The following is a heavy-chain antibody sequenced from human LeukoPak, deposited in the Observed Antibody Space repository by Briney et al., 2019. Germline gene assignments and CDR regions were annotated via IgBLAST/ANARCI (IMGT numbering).Heavy chain of an antibody. CDR3: ARAGIAARQGGFDY. CDR1: GFTFSSYA. V-gene: IGHV3-64*01. D-gene: IGHD6-6*01. Sequence: GGSLRLSCAASGFTFSSYAMHWVRQAPGKGLEYVSAISSNGGSTYYANSVKGRFTISRDNSKNTLYLQMGSLRAGDMAVYYCARAGIAARQGGFDYWGQGTLVTVSS. CDR2: ISSNGGST. J-gene: IGHJ4*02.